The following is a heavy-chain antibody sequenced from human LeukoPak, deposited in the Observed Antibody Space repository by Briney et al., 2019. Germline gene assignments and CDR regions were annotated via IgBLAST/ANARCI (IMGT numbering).Heavy chain of an antibody. J-gene: IGHJ4*02. D-gene: IGHD2-21*02. Sequence: GGSLRLSCAASGFTFSSYGMSWVRQAPGKGLEWVSAISGSGGSTYYADSVKGRFTISRDKSKNTLYLQMNSLRAEDTAVYYCAKGERVVVVTATIDYWGQGTLVTVSS. V-gene: IGHV3-23*01. CDR3: AKGERVVVVTATIDY. CDR1: GFTFSSYG. CDR2: ISGSGGST.